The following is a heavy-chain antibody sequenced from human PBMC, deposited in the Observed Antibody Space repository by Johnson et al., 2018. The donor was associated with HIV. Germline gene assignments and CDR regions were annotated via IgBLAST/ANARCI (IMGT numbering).Heavy chain of an antibody. CDR2: ISYDGSNK. Sequence: QVQLVESGGGVVQPGRSLRLSCAASGFTFSSYAMHWVRQAPGKGLEWVAVISYDGSNKYYADSVKGRFTVSRDNTKNTLYLQMGSLRAEDMAVYYCARAGGSSLAFDIWGQGTMVTGSS. D-gene: IGHD6-6*01. CDR1: GFTFSSYA. CDR3: ARAGGSSLAFDI. J-gene: IGHJ3*02. V-gene: IGHV3-30*14.